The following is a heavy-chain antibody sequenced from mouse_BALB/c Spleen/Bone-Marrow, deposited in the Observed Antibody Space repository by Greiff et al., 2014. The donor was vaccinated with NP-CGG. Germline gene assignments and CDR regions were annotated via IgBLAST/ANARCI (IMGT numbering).Heavy chain of an antibody. V-gene: IGHV1-67*01. D-gene: IGHD3-2*01. CDR3: ARDISGYVRAMDY. Sequence: QVQLQQSGPELVSPGVSVKISCKAFGYTFTDYAIHWVKQSHSKSLEWIGIISTYSANTNYNQKFKGKATTTVDKSSSTAYMELARLTFEDSAIYFCARDISGYVRAMDYWGQGTSVTVSS. CDR2: ISTYSANT. CDR1: GYTFTDYA. J-gene: IGHJ4*01.